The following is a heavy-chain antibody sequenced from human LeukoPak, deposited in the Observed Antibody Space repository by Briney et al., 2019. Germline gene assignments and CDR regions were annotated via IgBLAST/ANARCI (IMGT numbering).Heavy chain of an antibody. CDR1: GFTVSSNS. Sequence: PGGSLRLSCTVSGFTVSSNSMSWVRQAPGKGLEWVSFIYSDNTHYSDPGKGRFTISRDNSKNTLYLQMNSLRAEDTAVYYCARRAGAYSHPYDYWGQGTLVTVSS. V-gene: IGHV3-53*01. CDR2: IYSDNT. CDR3: ARRAGAYSHPYDY. J-gene: IGHJ4*02. D-gene: IGHD4/OR15-4a*01.